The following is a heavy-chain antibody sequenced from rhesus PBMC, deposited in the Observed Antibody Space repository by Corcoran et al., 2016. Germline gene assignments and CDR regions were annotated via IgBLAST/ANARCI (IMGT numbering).Heavy chain of an antibody. CDR1: GFTFSNYY. J-gene: IGHJ4*01. D-gene: IGHD2-39*01. V-gene: IGHV3-8*01. CDR2: VNPNGDSA. Sequence: EVQLVESGGGLVQPGGSLRLSCRTSGFTFSNYYMCWVRQAPGKGLEWVATVNPNGDSAWYTDSVKGRFTISKEIAKNTLYLKMDSLRLEDTAVYYCAKECASRGYFDYWGQGVLVTVSS. CDR3: AKECASRGYFDY.